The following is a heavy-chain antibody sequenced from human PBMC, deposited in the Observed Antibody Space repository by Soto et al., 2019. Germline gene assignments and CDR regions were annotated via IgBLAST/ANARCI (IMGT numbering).Heavy chain of an antibody. CDR3: TREKGYDSSGYYAFDI. D-gene: IGHD3-22*01. CDR2: IRSKAYGGTT. Sequence: GSLRLSCTASGFTFGDYAMSWVRQAPGKGLEWVGFIRSKAYGGTTEYAASVKGRFTISRDDSKSIAYLQMNSLKTEDTAVYYCTREKGYDSSGYYAFDIWGQGTMVTVSS. V-gene: IGHV3-49*04. CDR1: GFTFGDYA. J-gene: IGHJ3*02.